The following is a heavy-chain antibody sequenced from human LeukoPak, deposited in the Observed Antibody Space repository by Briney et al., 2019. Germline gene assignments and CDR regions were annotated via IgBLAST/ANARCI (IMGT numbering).Heavy chain of an antibody. V-gene: IGHV4-59*01. J-gene: IGHJ5*02. Sequence: SETLSLTCTVSGGSISSYYWSWIRQPPGKGLEWIGYIYYSGSTNYNPSLKSRVTISVDTSKSQFSLKLSSVTAADTAVYYCARGSYSSSWYAYNWFDPWGQGTLSPSPQ. CDR1: GGSISSYY. CDR3: ARGSYSSSWYAYNWFDP. CDR2: IYYSGST. D-gene: IGHD6-13*01.